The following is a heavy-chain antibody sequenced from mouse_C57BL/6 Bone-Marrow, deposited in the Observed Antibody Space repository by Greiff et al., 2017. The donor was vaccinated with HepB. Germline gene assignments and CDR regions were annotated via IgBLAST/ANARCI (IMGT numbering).Heavy chain of an antibody. CDR1: GYTFTSYW. CDR2: IDTSDSYI. CDR3: ARRASLLSSFDY. D-gene: IGHD1-1*01. J-gene: IGHJ3*01. V-gene: IGHV1-50*01. Sequence: VQLQQPGAEFVKPGASVKLSCKASGYTFTSYWMQWVKQRPGQGLEWIGEIDTSDSYINYNQKFKGKATSTVDTSSTTANMQLSSLTSEDSAVYYCARRASLLSSFDYWGQGTLVTVSA.